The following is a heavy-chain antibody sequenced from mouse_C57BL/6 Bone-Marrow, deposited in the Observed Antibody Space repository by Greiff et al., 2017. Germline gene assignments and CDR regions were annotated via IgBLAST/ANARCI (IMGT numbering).Heavy chain of an antibody. J-gene: IGHJ2*01. CDR1: GFNIKDDS. CDR3: AVSNDDYCDY. CDR2: IDPENGDT. Sequence: EVQLLQSGAELVRPGASVKLSCTASGFNIKDDSMHWVHQRPEQGLEWIGWIDPENGDTDYASKFQGKATISADTSYNKPYLQLSSLPTEDTAVXYCAVSNDDYCDYWGQGTTLTVSS. V-gene: IGHV14-4*01. D-gene: IGHD2-12*01.